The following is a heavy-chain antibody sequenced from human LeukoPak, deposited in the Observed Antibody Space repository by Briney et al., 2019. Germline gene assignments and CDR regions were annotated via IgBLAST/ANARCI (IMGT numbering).Heavy chain of an antibody. J-gene: IGHJ4*02. Sequence: PGGSLRLSCAASGFTFRDYSMNWVRQAPGKGLEWVSYISSSSNTIYYADSVKGRFTISRDNAKNSLYLQMSSLRAEDTAVYYCARDRAAGAYPWYFDYWGQGTLVTVSS. CDR1: GFTFRDYS. D-gene: IGHD3-16*01. V-gene: IGHV3-48*01. CDR3: ARDRAAGAYPWYFDY. CDR2: ISSSSNTI.